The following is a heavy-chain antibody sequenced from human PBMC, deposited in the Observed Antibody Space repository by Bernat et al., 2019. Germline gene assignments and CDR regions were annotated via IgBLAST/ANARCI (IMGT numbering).Heavy chain of an antibody. CDR3: ARGPGQNWYFDL. CDR1: VFTLSIYE. CDR2: ISSSDNTV. D-gene: IGHD7-27*01. V-gene: IGHV3-48*03. J-gene: IGHJ2*01. Sequence: EVQLVESGGGLVQPGGSLRLSCTASVFTLSIYEMNWVRQAPGKGLEWVSYISSSDNTVYYADSVKGRFTISRDNAKNSLYLQMNSLRVEDTAVYSCARGPGQNWYFDLWGRGTLVTVSS.